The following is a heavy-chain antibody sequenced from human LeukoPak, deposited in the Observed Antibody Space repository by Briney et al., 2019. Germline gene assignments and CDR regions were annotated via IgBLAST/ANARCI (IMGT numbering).Heavy chain of an antibody. CDR1: GFTHSHYG. CDR2: IWSDGTQK. Sequence: GGSLILSCAASGFTHSHYGMHWVRQAPGKGLEWVAVIWSDGTQKYYGDAVKGRFTISRDNSMKTLFLQMNSLRGDDPAVYYCAKDAQRGFDYSNSLESWGQGTLVTVSS. J-gene: IGHJ5*01. CDR3: AKDAQRGFDYSNSLES. D-gene: IGHD4-11*01. V-gene: IGHV3-33*06.